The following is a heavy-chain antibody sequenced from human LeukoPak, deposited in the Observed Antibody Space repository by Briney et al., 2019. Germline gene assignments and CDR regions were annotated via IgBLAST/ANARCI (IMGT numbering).Heavy chain of an antibody. D-gene: IGHD1-7*01. Sequence: PGGSLRLSCAASGFTVSGNYMTWVRQAPGKGLECVSVIYSGGSTYYADSVEGRFTISRDNSKNTLYLHMNSLRAEDTAVYYCAGCRWNYHYFEHWGQGTPVTVSS. CDR1: GFTVSGNY. CDR2: IYSGGST. V-gene: IGHV3-66*01. J-gene: IGHJ4*02. CDR3: AGCRWNYHYFEH.